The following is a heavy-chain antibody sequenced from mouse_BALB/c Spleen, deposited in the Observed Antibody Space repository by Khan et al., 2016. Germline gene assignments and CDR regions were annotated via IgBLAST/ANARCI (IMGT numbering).Heavy chain of an antibody. CDR1: GFSLTGYG. V-gene: IGHV2-6-7*01. D-gene: IGHD1-1*01. CDR3: ARVTTVVAFDY. Sequence: QVQLKESGPGLVAPSQSLSITCTVSGFSLTGYGVNWVRQPPGKGLEWLGMIWGDGSTDSNSALKSRLSISKDNSKSQVFLKMNSLQTDDTARYYCARVTTVVAFDYWGQGTTLTVSS. J-gene: IGHJ2*01. CDR2: IWGDGST.